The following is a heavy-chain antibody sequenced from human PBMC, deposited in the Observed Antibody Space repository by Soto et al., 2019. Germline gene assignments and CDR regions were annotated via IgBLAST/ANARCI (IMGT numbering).Heavy chain of an antibody. Sequence: GASVKVSCKASGYTFTSYGISWVRQAPGQGLEWMGWISAYNGNTNYAQKLQGRVTMTTDTSTSTAYMELRSLRSDDTAVYYCARSGYSSGWFVSDYYGMDVWGQGTTVTVSS. D-gene: IGHD6-19*01. CDR1: GYTFTSYG. CDR3: ARSGYSSGWFVSDYYGMDV. J-gene: IGHJ6*02. CDR2: ISAYNGNT. V-gene: IGHV1-18*01.